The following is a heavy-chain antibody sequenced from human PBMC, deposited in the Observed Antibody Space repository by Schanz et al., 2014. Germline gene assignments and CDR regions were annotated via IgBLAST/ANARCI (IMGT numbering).Heavy chain of an antibody. Sequence: EVQLLDSGGGLVQPGGSLRLSCAASGFTFSTYAMSWVRQAPGKGLEWVSVIYSGIGAYYADSVKDRFTVSRDSGQNSLYLQMNSLRAGDTAVYYCARANYRRKINFDYWGRGTLVTVSS. CDR2: IYSGIGA. J-gene: IGHJ4*02. D-gene: IGHD3-10*01. V-gene: IGHV3-66*01. CDR3: ARANYRRKINFDY. CDR1: GFTFSTYA.